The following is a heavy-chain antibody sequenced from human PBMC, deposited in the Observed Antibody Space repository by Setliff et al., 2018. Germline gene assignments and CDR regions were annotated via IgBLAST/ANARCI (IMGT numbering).Heavy chain of an antibody. CDR1: GFSISSGYY. D-gene: IGHD3-22*01. Sequence: SETLSLTCAVSGFSISSGYYWGWIRQPPGKGLEWIVNIHHSGKAYYNPSLKSQVTMSVDTSKNHVSLKLSSVTAADTAVYYCARAHTWSLPNDNSGYPGWFDPWGQGTLVTV. CDR2: IHHSGKA. J-gene: IGHJ5*02. V-gene: IGHV4-38-2*01. CDR3: ARAHTWSLPNDNSGYPGWFDP.